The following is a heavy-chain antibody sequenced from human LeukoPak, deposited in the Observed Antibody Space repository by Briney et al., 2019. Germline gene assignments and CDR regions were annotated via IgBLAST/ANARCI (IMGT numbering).Heavy chain of an antibody. J-gene: IGHJ3*02. CDR2: IIPILGIA. CDR1: GGTFSSYA. D-gene: IGHD3-10*01. CDR3: ARVNMAWGYGSGSYSDAFDI. Sequence: GASVKVSCKASGGTFSSYAISWVRQAPGQGLEWMGRIIPILGIANYAQKFQGRVTITADKSTSTAYMELSSLRSEDTAVYYCARVNMAWGYGSGSYSDAFDIWGQGTMVTVSS. V-gene: IGHV1-69*04.